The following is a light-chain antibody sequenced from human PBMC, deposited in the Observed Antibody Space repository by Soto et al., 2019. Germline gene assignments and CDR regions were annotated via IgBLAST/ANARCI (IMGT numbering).Light chain of an antibody. J-gene: IGLJ1*01. CDR2: EVN. CDR3: CSFTSSNNHV. CDR1: SSDFGNYNL. V-gene: IGLV2-23*02. Sequence: QSVLTQPASVSGSPGQSITISCTGTSSDFGNYNLVSWYQQHPGKVPKLILFEVNKRPSGVSGRFSGSKSGNTASLTISGLQAEDDADYYCCSFTSSNNHVFGSGTKVTV.